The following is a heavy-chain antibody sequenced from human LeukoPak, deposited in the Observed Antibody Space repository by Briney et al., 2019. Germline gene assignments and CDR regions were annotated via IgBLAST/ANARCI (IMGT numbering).Heavy chain of an antibody. CDR1: GFTSSKYA. J-gene: IGHJ3*02. D-gene: IGHD3-10*01. CDR2: VSGSGGNT. V-gene: IGHV3-23*01. Sequence: GGSLRLSCAASGFTSSKYAMSWVRQAPGKGLEWVSSVSGSGGNTYYTDSVKGRFTISRDNFKNTLYMEMNSLRAEDTAVYFCAKPQGDYSSDYYGLHAFDIWGQGAMVTVSS. CDR3: AKPQGDYSSDYYGLHAFDI.